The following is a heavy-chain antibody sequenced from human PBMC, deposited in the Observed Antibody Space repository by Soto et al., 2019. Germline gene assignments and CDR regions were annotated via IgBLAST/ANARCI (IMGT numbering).Heavy chain of an antibody. CDR1: GFTFSSYG. D-gene: IGHD1-26*01. CDR2: IWYDGSNK. J-gene: IGHJ3*02. Sequence: GGSLRLSCAASGFTFSSYGMHWVRQAPGKGLEWVAVIWYDGSNKYYADSVRGRFTISRDNSKKTLYLQMNRLRAEDTAVYYCAIPIVGAEAFDIWGQGTMVTVSS. CDR3: AIPIVGAEAFDI. V-gene: IGHV3-33*01.